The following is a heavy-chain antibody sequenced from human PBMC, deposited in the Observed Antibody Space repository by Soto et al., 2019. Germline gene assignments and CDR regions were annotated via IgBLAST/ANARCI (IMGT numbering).Heavy chain of an antibody. J-gene: IGHJ6*02. D-gene: IGHD3-10*01. Sequence: PSETLSLTCTLSGGSISSGGHYWSWIRQHPGKGLEWIGCIYNSGTTYFNPSLKSRLSISVDTSKNHLSLRLSSVTAADTAVYYCARGQRGPYPYCYDMDVWGQGTTVTVSS. CDR2: IYNSGTT. V-gene: IGHV4-31*03. CDR1: GGSISSGGHY. CDR3: ARGQRGPYPYCYDMDV.